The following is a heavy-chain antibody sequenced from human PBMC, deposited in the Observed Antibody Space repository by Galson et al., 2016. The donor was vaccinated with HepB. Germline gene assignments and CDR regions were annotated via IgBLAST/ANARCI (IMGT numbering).Heavy chain of an antibody. J-gene: IGHJ6*02. Sequence: SETLSLTCAVYGESFSGYFWNWIRQPPGKGLEWIGQIYHSGSTNYNPSLKSRVTISIETSKNQFSLKLNSVTAADTAVYYCARVNFYDSSGYYGLAEYHYYGMDVWGQGTPVTVSS. CDR1: GESFSGYF. V-gene: IGHV4-34*01. CDR3: ARVNFYDSSGYYGLAEYHYYGMDV. CDR2: IYHSGST. D-gene: IGHD3-22*01.